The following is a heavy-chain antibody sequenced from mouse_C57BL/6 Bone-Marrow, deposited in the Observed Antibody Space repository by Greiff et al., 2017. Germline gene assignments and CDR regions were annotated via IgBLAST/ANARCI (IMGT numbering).Heavy chain of an antibody. V-gene: IGHV1-55*01. J-gene: IGHJ2*01. CDR2: IYPTSGRT. CDR1: GYTFTSYW. CDR3: ARSGPLGRSFDY. Sequence: QVQLKQPGADLVKPGASVKMSCKASGYTFTSYWITWVKQRPGQGLEWIGDIYPTSGRTNYNEKFKSKAILTVDTSSNTAYMQLSSLTSADSAVFYCARSGPLGRSFDYWGQGTTLTVSS. D-gene: IGHD4-1*01.